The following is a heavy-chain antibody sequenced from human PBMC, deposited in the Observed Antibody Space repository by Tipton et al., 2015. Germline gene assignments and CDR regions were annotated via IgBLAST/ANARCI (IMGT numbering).Heavy chain of an antibody. CDR2: ISGTGDST. CDR1: GFTFRSYA. Sequence: GSLRLSCVASGFTFRSYAMSWVRQAPGKGLEWVSAISGTGDSTYYADSVRGRFTISRDNSKITLFLQMNSLRAEDTAVYYCAKGGGYSYTYDPRPFYYAMDVWGQGTTVTVSS. D-gene: IGHD5-18*01. CDR3: AKGGGYSYTYDPRPFYYAMDV. V-gene: IGHV3-23*01. J-gene: IGHJ6*02.